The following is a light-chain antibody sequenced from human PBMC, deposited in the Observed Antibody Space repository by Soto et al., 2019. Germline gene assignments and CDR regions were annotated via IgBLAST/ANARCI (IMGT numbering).Light chain of an antibody. CDR3: GAWDHRLTVYV. CDR2: DNN. V-gene: IGLV1-51*01. J-gene: IGLJ1*01. CDR1: SSNVGHNS. Sequence: QSVLTQPPSVSAAPGQEVTISCSGSSSNVGHNSVSWYQQLPGTAPKLLIYDNNERPSGIPARFSGSKSGTSATLGITGLQTGDEADYYCGAWDHRLTVYVFGSGTKATVL.